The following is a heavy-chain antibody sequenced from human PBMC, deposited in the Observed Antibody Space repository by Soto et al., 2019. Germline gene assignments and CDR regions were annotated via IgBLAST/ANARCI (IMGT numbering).Heavy chain of an antibody. V-gene: IGHV5-10-1*01. CDR3: TLKTNYYDSSGFWFDP. CDR1: GYSYTNYR. CDR2: IDPSDSYT. J-gene: IGHJ5*02. D-gene: IGHD3-22*01. Sequence: GVSLKISCKGSGYSYTNYRISWGRQMPGKGLEWMGRIDPSDSYTNYSPSFQGHVTISADKSISTVYLQWSSLKASDAAMYYCTLKTNYYDSSGFWFDPWGQGTLVTVSS.